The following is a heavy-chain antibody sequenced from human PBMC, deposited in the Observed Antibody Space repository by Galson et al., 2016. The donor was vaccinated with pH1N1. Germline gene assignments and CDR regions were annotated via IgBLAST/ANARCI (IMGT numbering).Heavy chain of an antibody. V-gene: IGHV1-46*04. D-gene: IGHD6-19*01. CDR1: TFTFTKYY. J-gene: IGHJ4*02. CDR3: AQYSSASEDPA. Sequence: SVKVSCKASTFTFTKYYIHWVRQAPGQGLQWMGIINPRDGGTISAQRWEDRLIMTRDMSTTTVYLELSSLRSDDTAMYYCAQYSSASEDPAWGQATLVTVSS. CDR2: INPRDGGT.